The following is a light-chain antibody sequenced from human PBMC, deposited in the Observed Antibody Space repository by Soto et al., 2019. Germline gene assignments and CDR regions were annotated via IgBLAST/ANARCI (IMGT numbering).Light chain of an antibody. CDR3: SSFSSSSTQV. V-gene: IGLV2-14*03. CDR2: AVS. J-gene: IGLJ1*01. CDR1: SSDVGRYNF. Sequence: QSALTQPASVSGSSGRSITISCTGTSSDVGRYNFVSWYLQHPGNAPKLLISAVSDRPSGVSTRFSGSKSGNTAFLAISGLQAEDEAVYYCSSFSSSSTQVFGTGTTVTVL.